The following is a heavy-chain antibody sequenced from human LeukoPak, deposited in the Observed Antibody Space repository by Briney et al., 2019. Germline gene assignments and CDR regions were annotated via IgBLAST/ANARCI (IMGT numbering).Heavy chain of an antibody. V-gene: IGHV4-30-2*01. CDR3: ARGEGYSSGWYGKNYFDY. CDR1: GGSISSGGYS. J-gene: IGHJ4*02. Sequence: SETLSLTCAVSGGSISSGGYSWSWIRQPPGKGLEWIGYIYHSGSTYYNPSLKSRVTISVDRSKNQFSLKLSSVTAADTAVYYCARGEGYSSGWYGKNYFDYWGQGTLVTVSS. D-gene: IGHD6-19*01. CDR2: IYHSGST.